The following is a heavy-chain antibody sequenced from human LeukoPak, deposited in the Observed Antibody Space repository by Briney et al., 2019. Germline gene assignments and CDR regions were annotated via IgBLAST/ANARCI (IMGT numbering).Heavy chain of an antibody. CDR1: GGSLSDYY. Sequence: SETLSLTCAVYGGSLSDYYWSWIRQPPGKGLEWIGEINHSGSTNYNSALNSRVTISVDTSKNQFSLKVSSVTAADTAVYYCARAGRGTGTWGQGTLVIVSS. V-gene: IGHV4-34*01. J-gene: IGHJ5*02. CDR3: ARAGRGTGT. D-gene: IGHD3/OR15-3a*01. CDR2: INHSGST.